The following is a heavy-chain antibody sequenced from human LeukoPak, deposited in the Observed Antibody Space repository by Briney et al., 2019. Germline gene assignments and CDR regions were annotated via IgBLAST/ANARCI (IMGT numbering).Heavy chain of an antibody. V-gene: IGHV1-69*02. CDR2: IIPILGIA. Sequence: ASVKVSCKASGGTFSSYTISWVRQAPGQGLEWMGRIIPILGIANYAQKFQGRVTITADKSTSTAYMELSSLRSEDTAVYYCARVGESNYDFWSGYYYNWFDPWGQGTLVTVSP. J-gene: IGHJ5*02. CDR1: GGTFSSYT. CDR3: ARVGESNYDFWSGYYYNWFDP. D-gene: IGHD3-3*01.